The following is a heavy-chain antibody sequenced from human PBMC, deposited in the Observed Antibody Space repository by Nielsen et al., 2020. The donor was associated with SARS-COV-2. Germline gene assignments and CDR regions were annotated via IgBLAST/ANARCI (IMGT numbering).Heavy chain of an antibody. D-gene: IGHD4-17*01. CDR1: GYTFTGYY. Sequence: ASVKVSCKASGYTFTGYYIHWVRQAPGQGLEWMGRINPSGGSTSYAQKFQGRVTMTRDTSTSTVYMELSSLRSEDTAVYYCARDRGDYGDYGHWGQGTLVTVSS. J-gene: IGHJ4*02. CDR2: INPSGGST. CDR3: ARDRGDYGDYGH. V-gene: IGHV1-46*01.